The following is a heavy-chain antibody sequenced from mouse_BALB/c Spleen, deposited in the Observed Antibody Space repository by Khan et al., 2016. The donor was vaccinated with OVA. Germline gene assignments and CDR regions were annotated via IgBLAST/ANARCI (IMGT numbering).Heavy chain of an antibody. J-gene: IGHJ3*01. V-gene: IGHV3-2*02. CDR3: AGGRAY. CDR2: ISYSGRT. CDR1: GYSITSDYA. Sequence: EVQLQEPGPGLVKPSQSLSLTCTVTGYSITSDYAWNWIRQFPGNKLEWMGYISYSGRTSYTPSLKSRITITRDTSKNQFFLQLNSVTTKDTATYYCAGGRAYWGQGTLVTVSA. D-gene: IGHD3-3*01.